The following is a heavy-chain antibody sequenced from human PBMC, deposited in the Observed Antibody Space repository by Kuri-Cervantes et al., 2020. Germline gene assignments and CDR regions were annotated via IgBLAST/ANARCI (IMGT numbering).Heavy chain of an antibody. CDR3: ARTGTGGSIEYYFDY. D-gene: IGHD7-27*01. V-gene: IGHV4-34*01. CDR2: INHSGST. CDR1: GGSFSGYY. J-gene: IGHJ4*02. Sequence: SETLSLTCAVYGGSFSGYYWSWMRQPPGKGLEWIGEINHSGSTNYNPSLKSRVTISVDTSKNQFSLKLSSVTAADTAVYYCARTGTGGSIEYYFDYWGQGTLVTVSS.